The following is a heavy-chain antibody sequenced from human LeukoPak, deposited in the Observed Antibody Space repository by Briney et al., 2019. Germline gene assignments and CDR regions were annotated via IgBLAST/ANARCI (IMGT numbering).Heavy chain of an antibody. V-gene: IGHV4-30-2*01. Sequence: PSQTLSLTCAVSGGSISSGGYSWSWIRQPPGKGLEWIGYIYHSGSTYYNPSLKSRVTISVDRSKNQFSLKLSSVTAADTAVYYCAGDGKVKAFDIWGQGTMVTVSS. D-gene: IGHD1-1*01. CDR3: AGDGKVKAFDI. CDR1: GGSISSGGYS. J-gene: IGHJ3*02. CDR2: IYHSGST.